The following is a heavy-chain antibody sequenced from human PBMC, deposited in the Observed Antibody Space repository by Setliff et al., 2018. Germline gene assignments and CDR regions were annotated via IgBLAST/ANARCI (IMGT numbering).Heavy chain of an antibody. D-gene: IGHD5-12*01. J-gene: IGHJ4*02. Sequence: SVKVSCKASGGTFSSYAISWVRQAPGQGLEWMGGIIPTFGTANYAQKFQGRVTITTDESTSTAYMELSSLRSEDTAVYYCAREGDGYNLGGYFDYWGQGTLVTVSS. CDR1: GGTFSSYA. CDR3: AREGDGYNLGGYFDY. CDR2: IIPTFGTA. V-gene: IGHV1-69*05.